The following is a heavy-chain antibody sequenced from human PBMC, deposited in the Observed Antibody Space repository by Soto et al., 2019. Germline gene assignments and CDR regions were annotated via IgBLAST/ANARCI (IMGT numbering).Heavy chain of an antibody. Sequence: QLQLQESGPGLVKPSETLSLTCTVSGGSISSSSYYWGWIRQPPGKGLEWIGSIYYSGSTYYNPSLKSRVTISVDTSKNQFSLKLSSVTAADTAMYYCARIGAGPGYYYGMDVWGQGTTVTVSS. CDR3: ARIGAGPGYYYGMDV. J-gene: IGHJ6*02. CDR1: GGSISSSSYY. CDR2: IYYSGST. V-gene: IGHV4-39*01.